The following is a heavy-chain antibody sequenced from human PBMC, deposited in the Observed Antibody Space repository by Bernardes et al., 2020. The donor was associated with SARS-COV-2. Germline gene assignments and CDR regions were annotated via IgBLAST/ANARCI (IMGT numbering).Heavy chain of an antibody. CDR3: ARHIRIVYRWYFDL. CDR2: VFYSGDT. J-gene: IGHJ2*01. D-gene: IGHD2-8*01. V-gene: IGHV4-61*08. Sequence: SETLSLTCNVSGGSVNDADYYWTWIRQPPGAAPEWIGYVFYSGDTSYNPSLKGRVTMSIDTSQNTFSLSLTSLTSADTAVYYCARHIRIVYRWYFDLWGRGTPVTVSS. CDR1: GGSVNDADYY.